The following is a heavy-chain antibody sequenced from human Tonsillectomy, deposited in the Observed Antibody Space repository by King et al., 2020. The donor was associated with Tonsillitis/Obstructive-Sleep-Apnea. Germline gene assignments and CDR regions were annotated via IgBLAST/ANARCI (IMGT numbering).Heavy chain of an antibody. D-gene: IGHD4-17*01. CDR2: IYYDGSNN. Sequence: VQLVESGGGVVQPGRSLRLSCASSGFTFSSYGMHWVRQAPGKGLEWVAVIYYDGSNNYYADYVKGRFTISRDNSTNTLYLQMNSLRAEDTAVYYCAKNLHGDYVFLFDPWGQGTLVTVSS. V-gene: IGHV3-30*18. CDR3: AKNLHGDYVFLFDP. J-gene: IGHJ5*02. CDR1: GFTFSSYG.